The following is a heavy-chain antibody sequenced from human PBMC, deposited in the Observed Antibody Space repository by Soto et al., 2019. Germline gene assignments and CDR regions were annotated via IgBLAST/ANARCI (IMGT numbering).Heavy chain of an antibody. V-gene: IGHV4-39*01. CDR2: IYYSGST. Sequence: QLQLQESGPGLVKPSETLSLTCTVSGGSISSSSYYWGWIRQPPGKGLEWIGSIYYSGSTYYNPSLKSRVTISVDTPKTQFSLKLSSVTAADTAVYYCRVWDGDASFYYYYGMDVWGQGTTVTVSS. J-gene: IGHJ6*02. CDR3: RVWDGDASFYYYYGMDV. D-gene: IGHD4-17*01. CDR1: GGSISSSSYY.